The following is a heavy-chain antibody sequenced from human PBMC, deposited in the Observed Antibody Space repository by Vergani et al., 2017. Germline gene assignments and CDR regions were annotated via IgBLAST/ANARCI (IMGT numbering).Heavy chain of an antibody. J-gene: IGHJ3*02. D-gene: IGHD2-15*01. CDR2: ISGSGGST. CDR3: AKDGAVVGDAFDI. Sequence: EVQLLESGGGLVQPGGSLRLSCAASGFTFSSYAMSWVRQAPGKGLEWVSAISGSGGSTYYADSVKGRFTISRDNSKTTLYLQMNSLRAEDTAVYYCAKDGAVVGDAFDIWGQGTMVTVSS. CDR1: GFTFSSYA. V-gene: IGHV3-23*01.